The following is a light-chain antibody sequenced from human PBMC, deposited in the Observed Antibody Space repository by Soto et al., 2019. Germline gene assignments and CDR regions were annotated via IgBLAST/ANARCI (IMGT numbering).Light chain of an antibody. CDR3: HQHNTYPYT. J-gene: IGKJ5*01. CDR2: KVS. Sequence: DIQMTQSPSTLSASVGDRVTITCRASQTFSTWLAWYQQKPGKAPKLLIYKVSTLENGVPSRFSGSVSGTEFTLTISNLQPDDFATYYCHQHNTYPYTFGQGTRLEIK. V-gene: IGKV1-5*03. CDR1: QTFSTW.